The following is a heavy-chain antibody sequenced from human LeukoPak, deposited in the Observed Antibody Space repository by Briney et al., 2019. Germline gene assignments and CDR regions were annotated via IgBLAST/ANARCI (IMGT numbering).Heavy chain of an antibody. V-gene: IGHV3-15*01. Sequence: PGGSLRLSCTASGFPFSNAWMNWVRQAPGKGLEWVGRIKSKTDGGTTDYAAPVKGRFTISRDDSENTVYLQMSSLQIEDTAVYYCITRASWGQGTLVTVSS. J-gene: IGHJ4*02. CDR1: GFPFSNAW. CDR2: IKSKTDGGTT. CDR3: ITRAS.